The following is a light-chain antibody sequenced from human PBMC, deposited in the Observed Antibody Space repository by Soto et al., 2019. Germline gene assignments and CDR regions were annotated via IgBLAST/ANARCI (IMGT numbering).Light chain of an antibody. CDR1: QSVSSSY. V-gene: IGKV3-20*01. CDR2: GAS. Sequence: EIVLTQSPGTLSLSPGERATLSCRASQSVSSSYLAWYQQKPGQAPRLLIYGASSRATGIPDRFSGSGSGTDFTLTISRLKPEDCAVYYCLQYGSSPPVTFGGGTKVEIK. CDR3: LQYGSSPPVT. J-gene: IGKJ4*01.